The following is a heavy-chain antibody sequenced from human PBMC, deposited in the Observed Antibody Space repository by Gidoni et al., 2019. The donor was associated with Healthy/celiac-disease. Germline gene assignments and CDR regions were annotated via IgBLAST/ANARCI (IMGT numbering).Heavy chain of an antibody. CDR1: GFTFSSYA. D-gene: IGHD3-22*01. J-gene: IGHJ1*01. V-gene: IGHV3-23*01. CDR3: ATRDSSGYISFQH. Sequence: EVQLLESGGGLVQPGGSLRLSCAASGFTFSSYAMSWVRQAPGKGLEWVSAISGSGGSTYYADSVKGRFTISRDNSKNTLYLQMNSLRAEDTAVYYCATRDSSGYISFQHWGQGTLVTVSS. CDR2: ISGSGGST.